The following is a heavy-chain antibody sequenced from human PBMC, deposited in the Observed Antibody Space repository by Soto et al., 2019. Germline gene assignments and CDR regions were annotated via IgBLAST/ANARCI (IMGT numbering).Heavy chain of an antibody. J-gene: IGHJ4*02. V-gene: IGHV1-8*01. CDR1: GYTFTSYH. CDR3: ARGDASGFDS. Sequence: ASVKVSCKASGYTFTSYHINWVRQATGQGPEWVGWMNPNSGDTGCAQKFQGRVTMTRNTSISTVYMDLSSLRSEDTAVYYCARGDASGFDSWGQGTLVTVSS. D-gene: IGHD1-26*01. CDR2: MNPNSGDT.